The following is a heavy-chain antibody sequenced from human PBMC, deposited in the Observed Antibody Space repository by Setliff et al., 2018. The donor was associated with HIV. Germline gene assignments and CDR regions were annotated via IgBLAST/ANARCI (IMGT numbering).Heavy chain of an antibody. J-gene: IGHJ4*02. D-gene: IGHD3-16*01. CDR1: GDSISNPNYY. Sequence: PSETLSLTCSVSGDSISNPNYYWGWIRQPPGKGLEWIGSIYFSESPYYNPSLSSRVTISVDTSTNQFSLRLSSVTAADTAVYYCARQGFVPLGARQFDYWGPGTLVTVSS. CDR3: ARQGFVPLGARQFDY. V-gene: IGHV4-39*01. CDR2: IYFSESP.